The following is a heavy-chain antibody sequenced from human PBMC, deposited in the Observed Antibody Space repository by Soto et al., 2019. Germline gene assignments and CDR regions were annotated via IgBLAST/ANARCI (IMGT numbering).Heavy chain of an antibody. V-gene: IGHV1-2*02. CDR1: GYTFTGYY. D-gene: IGHD2-15*01. Sequence: ASVKVSCKASGYTFTGYYMHWVRQAPGQGLEWMGWINPNSGGTNYAQKFQGRVTMTRDTSISTAYMELSRLRSDDTAVYYCAREVDSKGYRSGGSCYSGYNWFDPWGQGTLVTVSS. CDR2: INPNSGGT. CDR3: AREVDSKGYRSGGSCYSGYNWFDP. J-gene: IGHJ5*02.